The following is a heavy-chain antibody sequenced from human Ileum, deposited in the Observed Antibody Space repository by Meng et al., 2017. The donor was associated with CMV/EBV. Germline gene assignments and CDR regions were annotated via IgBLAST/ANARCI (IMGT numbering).Heavy chain of an antibody. CDR3: ARDNWGYDY. V-gene: IGHV1-18*01. J-gene: IGHJ4*02. CDR1: VYTFPNHN. Sequence: QVDRLPIGTEVKKPGASVKVSCKTSVYTFPNHNIAWVRQAPGQGLEWMGWISVHHGNTDYAQKYQDRVTMTRDTSTNTAYMELRSLTSDDTAMYYCARDNWGYDYWGQGTLVTVSS. D-gene: IGHD7-27*01. CDR2: ISVHHGNT.